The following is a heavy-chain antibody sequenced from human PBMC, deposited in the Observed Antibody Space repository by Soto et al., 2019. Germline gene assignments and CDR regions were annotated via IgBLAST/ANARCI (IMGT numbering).Heavy chain of an antibody. J-gene: IGHJ6*02. V-gene: IGHV3-21*06. CDR3: ARDGADYDILTGYYDYYYHGMDA. CDR1: GFAFRSYG. Sequence: PGGSLRLSCVASGFAFRSYGMNWVRQAPGKGLEWVSSISTSSSAIYYTDSVKGRFTISRDNARNSLYLQMKSLRAEDTAVYFCARDGADYDILTGYYDYYYHGMDAWGQGTTVTVSS. D-gene: IGHD3-9*01. CDR2: ISTSSSAI.